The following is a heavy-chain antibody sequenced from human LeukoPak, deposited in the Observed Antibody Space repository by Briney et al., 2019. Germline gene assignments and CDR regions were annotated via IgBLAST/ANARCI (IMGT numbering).Heavy chain of an antibody. J-gene: IGHJ3*02. CDR2: ISAYNGNT. CDR1: GYTFTSYG. V-gene: IGHV1-18*01. Sequence: GASVKVSCKASGYTFTSYGISWVRQAPGQGLEWMGWISAYNGNTNYAQKLQGRVSMTTDTSTSTAYMELRSLRSDDTAVYYCASSHIAAAGSDAFDIWGQGTMVTVS. CDR3: ASSHIAAAGSDAFDI. D-gene: IGHD6-13*01.